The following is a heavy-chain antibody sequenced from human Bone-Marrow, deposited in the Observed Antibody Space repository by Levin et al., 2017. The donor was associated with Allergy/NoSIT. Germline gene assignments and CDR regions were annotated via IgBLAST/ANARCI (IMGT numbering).Heavy chain of an antibody. Sequence: ASVKVSCKASGYTFTGYYMHWVRQAPGQGLEWMGWINPNSGGTNYAQKFQGWVTMTRDTSISTAYMELSRLRSDDTAVYYCAVLLWFGEQGRYGMDVWGQGTTVTVSS. CDR2: INPNSGGT. J-gene: IGHJ6*02. V-gene: IGHV1-2*04. D-gene: IGHD3-10*01. CDR1: GYTFTGYY. CDR3: AVLLWFGEQGRYGMDV.